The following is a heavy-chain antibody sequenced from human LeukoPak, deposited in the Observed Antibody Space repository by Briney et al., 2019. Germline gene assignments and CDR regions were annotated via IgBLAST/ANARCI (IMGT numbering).Heavy chain of an antibody. CDR3: ARGRWAFDY. Sequence: SETLSLTCTVSGGSISNYYWSWIRQPPGKGLEWIGYIYYSGSTNYNPSLKSRVTISVDTSKNQFSLKLSSVTAADTAVYYCARGRWAFDYWGQGTLVTVSS. CDR1: GGSISNYY. CDR2: IYYSGST. J-gene: IGHJ4*02. V-gene: IGHV4-59*08. D-gene: IGHD5-24*01.